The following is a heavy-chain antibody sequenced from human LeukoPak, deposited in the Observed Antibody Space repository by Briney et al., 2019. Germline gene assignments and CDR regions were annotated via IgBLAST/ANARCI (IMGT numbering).Heavy chain of an antibody. V-gene: IGHV3-15*01. J-gene: IGHJ4*02. CDR2: IKSKTDGGTT. CDR3: TTTYDSSGYYFRDFDY. Sequence: NSGGSLRLSCAASGFTFSDYYMSWIRQAPGKGLEWVGRIKSKTDGGTTDYAAPVKGRFTISRDDSKNTLYLQMNSLKTEDTAVYYCTTTYDSSGYYFRDFDYWGQGTLVTVSS. D-gene: IGHD3-22*01. CDR1: GFTFSDYY.